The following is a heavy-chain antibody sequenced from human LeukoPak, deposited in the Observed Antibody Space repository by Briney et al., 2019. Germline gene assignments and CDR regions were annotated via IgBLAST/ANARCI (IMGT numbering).Heavy chain of an antibody. CDR3: AKATRYDYVWGSYRPPIDY. Sequence: PGGPLRLSCAASGFTFSSYAMSWVRQAPGKGLEWVSAISGSGGSTYYADSVKGRFTISRDNSKNTLYLQMNSLRAEDTAVYYCAKATRYDYVWGSYRPPIDYWGQGTLVTVSS. V-gene: IGHV3-23*01. CDR2: ISGSGGST. CDR1: GFTFSSYA. D-gene: IGHD3-16*02. J-gene: IGHJ4*02.